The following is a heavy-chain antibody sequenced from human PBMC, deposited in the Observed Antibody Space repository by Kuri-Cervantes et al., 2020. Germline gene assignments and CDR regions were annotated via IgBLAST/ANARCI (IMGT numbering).Heavy chain of an antibody. CDR2: TYYRSKWYN. Sequence: SETLSLTCAISGDSVSSNSAAWNWIRQSPSRGLEWLGRTYYRSKWYNDYAVSVKSRITINPDTSKNQFSLKLTSVTAADTAVYYCARYCSSTSCHLPFDPWGQGTLVTVSS. J-gene: IGHJ5*02. CDR1: GDSVSSNSAA. D-gene: IGHD2-2*01. V-gene: IGHV6-1*01. CDR3: ARYCSSTSCHLPFDP.